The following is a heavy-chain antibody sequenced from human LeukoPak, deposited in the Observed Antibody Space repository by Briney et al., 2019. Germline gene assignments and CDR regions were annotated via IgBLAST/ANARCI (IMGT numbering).Heavy chain of an antibody. CDR2: INPNSGGT. CDR1: GYTFTGSY. D-gene: IGHD3-16*02. V-gene: IGHV1-2*02. J-gene: IGHJ6*03. CDR3: ASDTSFRDYDYYYMDV. Sequence: ASVKVSCKASGYTFTGSYMHWVGRPPAQGLEWMGWINPNSGGTNYEQKSQGRVTMTRDTSISTAYMKLSRLRSDDAAVYYWASDTSFRDYDYYYMDVWGKGTTVTVSS.